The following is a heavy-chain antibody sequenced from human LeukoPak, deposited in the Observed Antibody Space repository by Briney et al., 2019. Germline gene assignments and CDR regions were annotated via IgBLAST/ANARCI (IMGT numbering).Heavy chain of an antibody. CDR1: GFTFSIYG. Sequence: GGSLRLSCEASGFTFSIYGMHWVRQAPGKGLEWVAAIWEDGTNIHYADSAKGRFTISRDNSKNRLYLQMNNLRAEDTALYFCARVGYNSGWYEYWGQGTLVTVSS. V-gene: IGHV3-33*01. CDR3: ARVGYNSGWYEY. J-gene: IGHJ4*02. CDR2: IWEDGTNI. D-gene: IGHD6-19*01.